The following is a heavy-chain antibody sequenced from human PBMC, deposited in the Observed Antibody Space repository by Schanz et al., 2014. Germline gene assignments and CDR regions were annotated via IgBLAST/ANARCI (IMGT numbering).Heavy chain of an antibody. J-gene: IGHJ4*02. CDR2: IYQSGKT. Sequence: QVQLQESGPGLVKPSGTLSLTCTVSGGSISSNNWWTWVRQPPGKGLEWIGEIYQSGKTTYDPSLKSRLTVWMDKSSNQSSLRLTSVTAADTAVYFCAGRPVRARSGGLDSWGQGTLVTVSS. V-gene: IGHV4-4*02. CDR3: AGRPVRARSGGLDS. CDR1: GGSISSNNW. D-gene: IGHD6-19*01.